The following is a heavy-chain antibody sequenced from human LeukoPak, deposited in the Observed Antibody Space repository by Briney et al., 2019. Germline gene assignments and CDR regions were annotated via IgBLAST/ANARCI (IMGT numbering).Heavy chain of an antibody. D-gene: IGHD2-2*02. CDR3: ARGYCSSTSCYIEDNWFDP. CDR2: ISAYNGNT. J-gene: IGHJ5*02. Sequence: ASVKVSCKASGYTFTSYGISWVRQAPGQGLEWMGWISAYNGNTNYAQKLQGRVTMTTDTSTSTAYMELRSLRSDDTAVHYCARGYCSSTSCYIEDNWFDPWGQGTLVTVSS. V-gene: IGHV1-18*01. CDR1: GYTFTSYG.